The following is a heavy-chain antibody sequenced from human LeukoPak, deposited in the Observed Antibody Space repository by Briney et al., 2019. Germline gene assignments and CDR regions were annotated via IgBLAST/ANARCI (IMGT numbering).Heavy chain of an antibody. Sequence: SGGSLRLSCAASGFTFSSYAMSWARQAPGKGLEWVSAISGSGGSTYYADSVKGRFTISRDNSKNTLYLQMNSLRAEDTAVYYCAKDLSGNSFMRYFDYWGQGTLVTVSS. CDR2: ISGSGGST. CDR3: AKDLSGNSFMRYFDY. J-gene: IGHJ4*02. CDR1: GFTFSSYA. D-gene: IGHD4-23*01. V-gene: IGHV3-23*01.